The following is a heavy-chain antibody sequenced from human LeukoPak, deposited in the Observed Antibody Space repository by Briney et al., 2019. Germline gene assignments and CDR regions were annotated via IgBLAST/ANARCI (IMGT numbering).Heavy chain of an antibody. CDR2: INHSGST. V-gene: IGHV4-34*01. CDR3: ASEKWELGHLLDDY. J-gene: IGHJ4*02. Sequence: PSETLSLTCAVYGGSFSGYYWSWIRQPPGKGLEWIGEINHSGSTNYNPSLKSRVTISVDTSKNQFSLKLSSVTAADTAVYYCASEKWELGHLLDDYWGQGTLVTVSS. D-gene: IGHD1-26*01. CDR1: GGSFSGYY.